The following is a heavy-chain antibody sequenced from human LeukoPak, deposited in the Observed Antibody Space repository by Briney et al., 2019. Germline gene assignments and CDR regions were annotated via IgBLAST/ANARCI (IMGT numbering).Heavy chain of an antibody. CDR3: ATILGDGILDAFDI. CDR2: IRQDGSEK. D-gene: IGHD1-14*01. J-gene: IGHJ3*02. CDR1: GFTFRTYW. V-gene: IGHV3-7*01. Sequence: PGGSLRLSCAASGFTFRTYWMSWVRQAPGKGLEWVANIRQDGSEKYYADSVKGRFTISRDNVKNSLYLQMHSLRVEDTAVYYCATILGDGILDAFDIWGQGTMVTVSS.